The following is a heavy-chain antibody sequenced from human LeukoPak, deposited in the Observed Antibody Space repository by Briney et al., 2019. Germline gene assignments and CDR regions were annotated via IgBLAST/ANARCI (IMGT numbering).Heavy chain of an antibody. Sequence: SVKVSCKASGGTFSSYAISRGRQAPGQGLEWKGGIIPIFGTANYAQKFQGRVTITADESTSTAYLELSSLRSEDTAVYYCARDGGIVVVPAIKFYYYYGMEVWGQGTTVTVSS. J-gene: IGHJ6*02. D-gene: IGHD2-2*01. CDR1: GGTFSSYA. CDR2: IIPIFGTA. CDR3: ARDGGIVVVPAIKFYYYYGMEV. V-gene: IGHV1-69*13.